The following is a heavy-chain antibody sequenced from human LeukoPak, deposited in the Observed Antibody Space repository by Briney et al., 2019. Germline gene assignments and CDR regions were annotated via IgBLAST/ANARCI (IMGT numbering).Heavy chain of an antibody. Sequence: GASVKVSCKASGYTFTGYYMHWVRQAPGQGLEGMGRINPNSGGTNYAQKFQGRVTMTRDTSISTAYMELSRLRSDDTAVYYCASPTYYYDSSGYCWGQGTLVTVSS. CDR3: ASPTYYYDSSGYC. J-gene: IGHJ4*02. D-gene: IGHD3-22*01. CDR2: INPNSGGT. V-gene: IGHV1-2*06. CDR1: GYTFTGYY.